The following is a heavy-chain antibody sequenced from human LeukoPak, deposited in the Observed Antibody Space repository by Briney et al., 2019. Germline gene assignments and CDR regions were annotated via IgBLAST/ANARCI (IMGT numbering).Heavy chain of an antibody. CDR2: INSDGSST. Sequence: GGSLRPSCAASGFTFNIYWMHWVRQAPGKGLVWVSRINSDGSSTSYADSVKGRFTISRDDAKNTLYLQMSSLRAEDTAVYYCARDVGHIIDYWGQGALVTVSS. CDR1: GFTFNIYW. CDR3: ARDVGHIIDY. D-gene: IGHD2-15*01. J-gene: IGHJ4*02. V-gene: IGHV3-74*01.